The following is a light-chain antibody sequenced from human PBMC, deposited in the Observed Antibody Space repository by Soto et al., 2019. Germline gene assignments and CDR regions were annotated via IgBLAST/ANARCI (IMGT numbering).Light chain of an antibody. J-gene: IGKJ2*01. CDR3: QQYNSYNT. CDR2: EAS. Sequence: DLQMTQSPSTLSVSAGDRVTITCRASQYIGSRLAWYQQKVGKAPKLLIYEASTLDTGVPSRFSGSGSGTEFTLTISSLQPDDFATYFCQQYNSYNTFGQGTKLEIE. CDR1: QYIGSR. V-gene: IGKV1-5*03.